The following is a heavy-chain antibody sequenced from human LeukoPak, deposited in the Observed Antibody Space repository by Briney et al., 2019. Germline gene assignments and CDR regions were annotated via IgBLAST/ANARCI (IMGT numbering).Heavy chain of an antibody. Sequence: GGSLRLSCAASGFTFNDFAMHWVRLTPGKGLEWVSGISWNSGRIAYADSVKGRFTMSRDNAKNSLYLQMDSLRVEDTAVYYCASKSMKWGQGTLVTVSS. J-gene: IGHJ4*02. CDR3: ASKSMK. V-gene: IGHV3-9*01. CDR2: ISWNSGRI. D-gene: IGHD2/OR15-2a*01. CDR1: GFTFNDFA.